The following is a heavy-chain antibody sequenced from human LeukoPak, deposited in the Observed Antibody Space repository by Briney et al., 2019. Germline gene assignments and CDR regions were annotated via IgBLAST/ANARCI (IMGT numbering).Heavy chain of an antibody. CDR3: AKDGVVSTIRPYFFDS. J-gene: IGHJ4*02. CDR2: IWYDGSNK. Sequence: QPGRSLRLSCAASGFTFSSYGMHWVRQAPGKGLEWVAVIWYDGSNKYYADSVKGRFTLSRDNSKNTVNLQMNSLRADDTAVYYCAKDGVVSTIRPYFFDSWGQGALVTVSS. D-gene: IGHD5/OR15-5a*01. V-gene: IGHV3-33*06. CDR1: GFTFSSYG.